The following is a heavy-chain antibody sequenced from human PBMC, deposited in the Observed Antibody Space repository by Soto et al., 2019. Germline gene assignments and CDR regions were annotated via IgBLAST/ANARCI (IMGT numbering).Heavy chain of an antibody. D-gene: IGHD5-12*01. CDR3: ARVSDGYNFDY. V-gene: IGHV4-34*01. Sequence: QVQLQQWGAGLLKPSETLSLTGAVYGGSFSGYYWSWIRQPPGKGLEWIGEINHSGSTNYNPSLKSRVTIAVDTSKNQFSLKLSSVTAADTAVYYCARVSDGYNFDYWGQGTLVTVSS. CDR1: GGSFSGYY. J-gene: IGHJ4*02. CDR2: INHSGST.